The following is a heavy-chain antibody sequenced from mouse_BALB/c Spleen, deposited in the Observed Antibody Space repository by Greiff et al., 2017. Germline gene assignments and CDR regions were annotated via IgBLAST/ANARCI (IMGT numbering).Heavy chain of an antibody. CDR2: IDPENGDT. J-gene: IGHJ4*01. CDR3: ARLDYYAMDY. Sequence: VQLQQSGAELVRSGASVKLSCTASGFNIKDYYMHWVKQRPEQGLEWIGWIDPENGDTEYAPKFQGKATMTADTSSNTAYLQLSSLTSEDTAVYYCARLDYYAMDYWGQGTSVTVSS. CDR1: GFNIKDYY. V-gene: IGHV14-4*02.